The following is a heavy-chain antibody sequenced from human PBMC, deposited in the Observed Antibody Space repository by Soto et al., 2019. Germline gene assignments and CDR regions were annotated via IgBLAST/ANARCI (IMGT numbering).Heavy chain of an antibody. CDR2: ISSSSSTI. J-gene: IGHJ6*03. CDR1: GFTFSSYS. V-gene: IGHV3-48*01. Sequence: EVQLVESGGGLVQPGGSLRLSCAASGFTFSSYSMNWVRQAPGTGLEWGSYISSSSSTIYYADSVKGRFTISRDNAKNSLYLQMNSLRAEDTAVYYCARRYYYGSGSYPNYYYYMDVWGKGTTVTVSS. CDR3: ARRYYYGSGSYPNYYYYMDV. D-gene: IGHD3-10*01.